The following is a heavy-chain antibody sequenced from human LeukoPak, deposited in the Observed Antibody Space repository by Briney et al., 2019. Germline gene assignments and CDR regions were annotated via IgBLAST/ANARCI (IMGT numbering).Heavy chain of an antibody. CDR3: ARVRFPSYYYDSSVDFAY. J-gene: IGHJ4*02. CDR2: ISYDGSNK. Sequence: PGGSLRLSCAASGFTFSSYAMHWVRQAPGKGLEWVAVISYDGSNKYYADSVKGRFTISRDNSKNTLYLQMNSLRAEDTAVYYCARVRFPSYYYDSSVDFAYWGQGTLVTVSS. D-gene: IGHD3-22*01. V-gene: IGHV3-30*04. CDR1: GFTFSSYA.